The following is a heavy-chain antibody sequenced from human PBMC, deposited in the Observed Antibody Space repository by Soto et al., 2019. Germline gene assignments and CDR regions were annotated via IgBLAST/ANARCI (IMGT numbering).Heavy chain of an antibody. V-gene: IGHV1-69*01. Sequence: QGQLVQSGAEVKKPGSSVKVSCKASGGSFRTYAINWVRQAPGQGLEWMGGIIPMLAAPTYAQKFQGRLTLTADESTTTVYMELSSLTSEDTAVSYCARVGPPSPSVIWFFDLWGRGTLVTVSS. CDR3: ARVGPPSPSVIWFFDL. J-gene: IGHJ2*01. CDR2: IIPMLAAP. CDR1: GGSFRTYA. D-gene: IGHD2-21*01.